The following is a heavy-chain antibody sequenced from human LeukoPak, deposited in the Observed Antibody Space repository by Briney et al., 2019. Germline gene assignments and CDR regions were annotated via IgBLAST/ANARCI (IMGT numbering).Heavy chain of an antibody. Sequence: SVKVSCKASGYSFSSYGINWVRQAPGQGLEWMGGIIPMFATPNYAQKFKGRVTISADEFINTAFMEMSRLRSEDTAVYYCARASGLTRTRFGELWDAFDIWGQGTMVTVSS. CDR1: GYSFSSYG. V-gene: IGHV1-69*13. J-gene: IGHJ3*02. D-gene: IGHD3-16*01. CDR3: ARASGLTRTRFGELWDAFDI. CDR2: IIPMFATP.